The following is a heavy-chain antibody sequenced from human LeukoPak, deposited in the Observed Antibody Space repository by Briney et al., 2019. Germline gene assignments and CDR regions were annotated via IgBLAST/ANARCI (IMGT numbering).Heavy chain of an antibody. CDR2: MTYDGSNK. V-gene: IGHV3-30*04. Sequence: GGSLRLSCAASELIFSDYAIHWVRQAPGKGLEWVALMTYDGSNKYYADSVKGRFTLSRDISKNTLYLQMNSLRAEDTAVYYCARDVRAAPHYDFFHYGMDVWGQGTTITVSS. CDR1: ELIFSDYA. D-gene: IGHD3-22*01. CDR3: ARDVRAAPHYDFFHYGMDV. J-gene: IGHJ6*02.